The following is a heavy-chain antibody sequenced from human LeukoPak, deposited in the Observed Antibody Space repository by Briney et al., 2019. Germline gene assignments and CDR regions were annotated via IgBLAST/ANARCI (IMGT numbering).Heavy chain of an antibody. CDR1: GYTFTGYY. Sequence: ASVKVSCKASGYTFTGYYMHWVRQAPGQGLEWMGWINPNSGGTNYAQKFQGRVTMTRDTSISTAYMELSRLRSDDTAVYYCARRPGGYYYDSSGLADYWGQGTLVTVSS. CDR3: ARRPGGYYYDSSGLADY. CDR2: INPNSGGT. J-gene: IGHJ4*02. V-gene: IGHV1-2*02. D-gene: IGHD3-22*01.